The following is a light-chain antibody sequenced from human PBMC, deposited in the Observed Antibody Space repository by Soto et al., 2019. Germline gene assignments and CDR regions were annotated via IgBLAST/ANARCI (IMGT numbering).Light chain of an antibody. CDR3: QQYGGSAVT. CDR1: QSVSRR. J-gene: IGKJ5*01. CDR2: GAS. V-gene: IGKV3-20*01. Sequence: ALTQSAGTVSLSPGGRATLSCRASQSVSRRLAWYQQRPGQSPRLLISGASMRASGVPVRFIGSGSGTDFTLTITRLELEDFAVYYCQQYGGSAVTFGLGTRLEI.